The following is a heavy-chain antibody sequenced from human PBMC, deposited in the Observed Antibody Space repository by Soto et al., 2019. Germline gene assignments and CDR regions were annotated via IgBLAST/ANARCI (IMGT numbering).Heavy chain of an antibody. CDR2: IIPIFGTA. CDR3: ALVKQMATNCFDF. Sequence: SVKVSCKASGGTFSSYAISWVRQAPGQGLEWMGGIIPIFGTANYAQKFQGRVTITADKSTSTAYMELSSLRSEDTAVYYCALVKQMATNCFDFSGQAPLVTVSS. D-gene: IGHD5-12*01. J-gene: IGHJ5*01. V-gene: IGHV1-69*06. CDR1: GGTFSSYA.